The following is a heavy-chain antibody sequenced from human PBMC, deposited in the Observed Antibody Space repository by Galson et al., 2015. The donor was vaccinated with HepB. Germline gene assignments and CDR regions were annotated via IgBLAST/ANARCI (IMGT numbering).Heavy chain of an antibody. CDR1: GFTVSSYA. CDR3: AEFGAYYYDSSGPVDY. CDR2: ISGSGGST. D-gene: IGHD3-22*01. J-gene: IGHJ4*02. Sequence: SLRLACAASGFTVSSYAMSWVRPAPGKGLEWVSAISGSGGSTYYADSVKGRFTIARDNSKNTLYLQMNSLRAEDTAVYYCAEFGAYYYDSSGPVDYWGQGTLVTVSS. V-gene: IGHV3-23*01.